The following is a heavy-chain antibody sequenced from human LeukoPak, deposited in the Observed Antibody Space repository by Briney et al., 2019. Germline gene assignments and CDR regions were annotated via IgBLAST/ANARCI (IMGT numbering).Heavy chain of an antibody. J-gene: IGHJ5*02. CDR1: GFTFSNYA. Sequence: GGSLRLSCAASGFTFSNYAMTWVRQAPGKGLEWVSTISGTGGFTTSTYYADSVKGRFTISRDNSDNKVYLQMDGLRADDTAVYYCVKERRYAGNSALIWFDPWGQGTLVSVSS. V-gene: IGHV3-23*01. D-gene: IGHD4-23*01. CDR3: VKERRYAGNSALIWFDP. CDR2: ISGTGGFTTST.